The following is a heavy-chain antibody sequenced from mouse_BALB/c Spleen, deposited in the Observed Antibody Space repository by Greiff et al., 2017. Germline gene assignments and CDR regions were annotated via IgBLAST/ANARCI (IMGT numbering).Heavy chain of an antibody. V-gene: IGHV1-80*01. Sequence: QVQLQQSGAELVRPGSSVKISCKASGYAFSSYWMNWVKQRPGQGLEWIGQIYPGDGDTNYNGKFKGKATLTADKSSSTAYMQLSSLTSEDSAVYFGERWDEKDDDAMDYRGQGTSVTVSS. CDR1: GYAFSSYW. J-gene: IGHJ4*01. CDR2: IYPGDGDT. CDR3: ERWDEKDDDAMDY. D-gene: IGHD4-1*01.